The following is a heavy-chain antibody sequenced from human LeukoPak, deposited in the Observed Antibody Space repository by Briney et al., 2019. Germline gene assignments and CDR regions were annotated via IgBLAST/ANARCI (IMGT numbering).Heavy chain of an antibody. CDR1: GFSFPSFG. V-gene: IGHV1-18*01. Sequence: ASVKVSCKISGFSFPSFGISWVRQAPGQGLEWMGWISGSSGETNSAQKFQGRITLTTDTSTRTAYMELRSLRSDDTAVYYCARVLAGHPGYWGQGTLVTVSS. J-gene: IGHJ4*02. D-gene: IGHD6-19*01. CDR3: ARVLAGHPGY. CDR2: ISGSSGET.